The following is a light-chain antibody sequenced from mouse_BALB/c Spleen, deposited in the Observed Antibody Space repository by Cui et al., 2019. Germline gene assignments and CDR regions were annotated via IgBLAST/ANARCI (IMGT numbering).Light chain of an antibody. CDR3: HQWSSYPYT. CDR1: SSVSSSY. J-gene: IGKJ2*01. CDR2: STS. Sequence: QIVLTQSPAIMSASPGEKVTLTCSASSSVSSSYLDWYQQKPGSSPKLWIYSTSNLASGVPARFSGSGSGTSYSLTISSMEAEDAASYFCHQWSSYPYTFGGGTKLEIK. V-gene: IGKV4-79*01.